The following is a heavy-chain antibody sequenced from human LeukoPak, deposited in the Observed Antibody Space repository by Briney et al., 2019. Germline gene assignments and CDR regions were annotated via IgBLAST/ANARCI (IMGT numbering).Heavy chain of an antibody. Sequence: PSETLSLTCAVYGGSFSGYYWSWIRQPPGKGLEWIGEINHSGSTNYNPSLKSRVTISVDTSKNQFSLKLSSVTATDTAVYYCARLRIAVAAKSWFDPWGQGTLVTVSS. CDR2: INHSGST. J-gene: IGHJ5*02. CDR1: GGSFSGYY. CDR3: ARLRIAVAAKSWFDP. D-gene: IGHD6-19*01. V-gene: IGHV4-34*01.